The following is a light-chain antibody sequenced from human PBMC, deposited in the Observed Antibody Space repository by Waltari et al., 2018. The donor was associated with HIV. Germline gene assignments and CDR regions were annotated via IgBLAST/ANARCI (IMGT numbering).Light chain of an antibody. Sequence: QSVLTQPPSASGTPGQRVTISCSGSSSNIGSNTVNWYQQLPGTAPKLLIYSNNQRPSGVPDRFSGSKSGTSASLANSGLQSEDEADYYCAAWDDSLNGPHVVFGGGT. J-gene: IGLJ2*01. CDR2: SNN. CDR3: AAWDDSLNGPHVV. V-gene: IGLV1-44*01. CDR1: SSNIGSNT.